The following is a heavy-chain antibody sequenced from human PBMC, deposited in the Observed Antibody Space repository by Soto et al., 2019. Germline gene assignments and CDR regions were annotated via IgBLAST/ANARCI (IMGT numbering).Heavy chain of an antibody. J-gene: IGHJ2*01. CDR1: GYRFTDYY. CDR2: VNPTRGDA. CDR3: ARAPGITGRYWYFDL. D-gene: IGHD1-20*01. V-gene: IGHV1-2*04. Sequence: QVVLVPSGAEVRKPGASVKVSCKASGYRFTDYYIHWVRQAPGQGPEWMGWVNPTRGDAVYAQKFPGWVAMIRYPATTTAYLEVNSLKSDDTAVYYCARAPGITGRYWYFDLWCRGTLVTVS.